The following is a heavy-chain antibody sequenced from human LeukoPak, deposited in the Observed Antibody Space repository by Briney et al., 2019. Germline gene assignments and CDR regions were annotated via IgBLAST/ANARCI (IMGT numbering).Heavy chain of an antibody. Sequence: SETLPLTCAVYGGSFSGYYWSWIHQPPGKGLEWIGEINHSGSTNYNPSLKSRVTISVDTSKNQFSLKLSSVTAADTAVYYCAGGRRRSGSYWAHDAFDIWGRGRMVTVSS. V-gene: IGHV4-34*01. CDR3: AGGRRRSGSYWAHDAFDI. D-gene: IGHD1-26*01. CDR1: GGSFSGYY. CDR2: INHSGST. J-gene: IGHJ3*02.